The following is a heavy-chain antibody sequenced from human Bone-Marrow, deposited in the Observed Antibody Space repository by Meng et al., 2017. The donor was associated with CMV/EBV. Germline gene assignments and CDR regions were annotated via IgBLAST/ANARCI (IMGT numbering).Heavy chain of an antibody. D-gene: IGHD3-3*01. CDR3: ARGADALWSGPNGKNYYDS. Sequence: ASVKVSCKASGYTFIGYYIHWVRQAPGQGLEWMGWINGNSGDTNYEQNFQGRVSMTRDTSINTVYMELRRLRSDDAAVYYCARGADALWSGPNGKNYYDSWGQGTLVTVSS. CDR2: INGNSGDT. J-gene: IGHJ4*02. V-gene: IGHV1-2*02. CDR1: GYTFIGYY.